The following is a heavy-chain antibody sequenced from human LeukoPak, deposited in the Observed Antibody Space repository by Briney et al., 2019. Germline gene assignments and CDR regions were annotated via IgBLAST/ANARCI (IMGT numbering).Heavy chain of an antibody. Sequence: SETLSLTCAVYGGSFSGYYWSWIRQPPGKGLEWIGEINHSGSTNYNPSLKSRVTISVDTSKNQFSLKLSSVTAADTAVYYCARGSIAAAGANWFDPWGQGTLVTLSS. J-gene: IGHJ5*02. D-gene: IGHD6-13*01. CDR3: ARGSIAAAGANWFDP. CDR1: GGSFSGYY. V-gene: IGHV4-34*01. CDR2: INHSGST.